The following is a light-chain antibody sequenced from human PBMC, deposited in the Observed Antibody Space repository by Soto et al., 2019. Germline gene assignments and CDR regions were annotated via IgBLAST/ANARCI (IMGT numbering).Light chain of an antibody. CDR3: EQRSNWPPYT. J-gene: IGKJ2*01. Sequence: EIVLTQAPATLSLSPGQIATLSCRASQSVSRYLAWYQHKPGQAPRLLISDASNRATRIPATFSGSGPGTDFTLTISRIEPEDFAVYYCEQRSNWPPYTFGQGNKREI. CDR1: QSVSRY. V-gene: IGKV3-11*01. CDR2: DAS.